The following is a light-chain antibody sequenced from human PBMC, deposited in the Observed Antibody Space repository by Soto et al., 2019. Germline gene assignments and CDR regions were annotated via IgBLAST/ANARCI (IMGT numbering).Light chain of an antibody. V-gene: IGKV3-20*01. CDR3: QQYGSSPPIT. Sequence: EIVLTQSPGTLSLSPGERATLSCRASQSVSSGFLAWYQQKPGQAPRLLIYGASGRATGIPGRFSGSGSGTHFTLTINRLEPEDFAVYFCQQYGSSPPITFGQGTRLEV. CDR2: GAS. CDR1: QSVSSGF. J-gene: IGKJ5*01.